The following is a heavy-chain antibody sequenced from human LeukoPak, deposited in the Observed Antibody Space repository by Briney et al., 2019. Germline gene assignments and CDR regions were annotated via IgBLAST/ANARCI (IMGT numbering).Heavy chain of an antibody. CDR2: IWYDGSNK. V-gene: IGHV3-33*01. CDR3: ARDESYCSGDSCYSTDYFDY. Sequence: GGSLRLSCAASGFTFSSYGMHWVRQAPGKGLEWVAVIWYDGSNKYYADSVKGRFTISRDNSKNTLYLQMNSLRAEDTAVYYCARDESYCSGDSCYSTDYFDYWGQGTLVTVSS. J-gene: IGHJ4*02. D-gene: IGHD2-15*01. CDR1: GFTFSSYG.